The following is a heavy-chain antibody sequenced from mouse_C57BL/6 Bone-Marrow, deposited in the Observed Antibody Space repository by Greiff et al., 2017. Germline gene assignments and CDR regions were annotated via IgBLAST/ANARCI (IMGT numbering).Heavy chain of an antibody. CDR1: GFTFSSYA. CDR3: TRDWDY. V-gene: IGHV5-4*01. CDR2: ISDGGSYT. Sequence: DVHLVESGAGLVKFGGSLKLSCAAFGFTFSSYAMSWVRQTPEKRLAWVATISDGGSYTYYPDNVKGRFTISRDNAKNNLYLQMSHLKSEDTAMYYCTRDWDYWGQGSTLTVSA. J-gene: IGHJ2*01.